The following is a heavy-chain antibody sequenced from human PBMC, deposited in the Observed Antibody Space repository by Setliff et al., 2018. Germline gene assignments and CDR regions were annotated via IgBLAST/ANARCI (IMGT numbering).Heavy chain of an antibody. CDR1: GGSFSTYY. CDR3: ASPRLSYYDNGAFPSDAFDL. Sequence: PLETLSLTCAVYGGSFSTYYWNWIRQPPGKGLEWIGEINHSGSTNYNPSLKSRVTISVDTSKNQFSLKLRSVTAADTAVYYCASPRLSYYDNGAFPSDAFDLWGQGTMVTVSS. V-gene: IGHV4-34*01. J-gene: IGHJ3*01. CDR2: INHSGST. D-gene: IGHD3-22*01.